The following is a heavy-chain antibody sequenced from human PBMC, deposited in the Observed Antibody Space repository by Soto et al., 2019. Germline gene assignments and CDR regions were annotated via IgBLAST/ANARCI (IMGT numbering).Heavy chain of an antibody. CDR1: GFTYESYA. D-gene: IGHD3-16*02. V-gene: IGHV3-23*01. CDR2: INSGGTVA. Sequence: EVQLLESGGGLVQPGGSLRLSCAASGFTYESYAMSWVRQAPGKGLEWVSGINSGGTVAHYADSVKGRFAISRDNSKNTLSLEMNSLRADDTVLYYCAISTGGFGGLFVVPSDYWCQGTLVTVSS. J-gene: IGHJ4*02. CDR3: AISTGGFGGLFVVPSDY.